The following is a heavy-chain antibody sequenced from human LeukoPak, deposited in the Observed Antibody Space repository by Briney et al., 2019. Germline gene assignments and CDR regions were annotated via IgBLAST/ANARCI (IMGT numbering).Heavy chain of an antibody. CDR2: ISYDGSNK. J-gene: IGHJ4*02. V-gene: IGHV3-30*01. CDR1: GFTFSSNA. D-gene: IGHD6-19*01. Sequence: GRSLRLSCAASGFTFSSNAMHWDRQAPGKGLEWVAVISYDGSNKYYADSVKGRFTISRDNSKNTLYLQMNSLRAEDTAVYYCARGRAVAGTAIDYWGQGTLVTVSS. CDR3: ARGRAVAGTAIDY.